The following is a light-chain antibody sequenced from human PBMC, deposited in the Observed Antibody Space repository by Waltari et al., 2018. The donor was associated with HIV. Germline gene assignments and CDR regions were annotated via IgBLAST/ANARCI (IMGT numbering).Light chain of an antibody. CDR1: QSIASY. CDR3: QQSYSIPIT. Sequence: IQMTQSPSSLSASVGDRVTITCRASQSIASYVNWYQQKQGRAPKLLIFAASNLESGVPSRFSGSGSGTDFTLTISSLQPEDFATYYCQQSYSIPITFGQGTRLEIK. J-gene: IGKJ5*01. CDR2: AAS. V-gene: IGKV1-39*01.